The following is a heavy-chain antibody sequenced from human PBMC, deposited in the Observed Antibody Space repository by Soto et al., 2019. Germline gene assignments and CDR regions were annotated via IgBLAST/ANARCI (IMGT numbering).Heavy chain of an antibody. V-gene: IGHV4-61*01. CDR1: GGSVSSGSYY. D-gene: IGHD3-3*01. J-gene: IGHJ5*02. Sequence: SETLSLTCTVSGGSVSSGSYYWSWIRQPPGKGLEWIGYIYYSGSTNYNPSLKSRVTISVDTSKNQFSLKLSSVTAADTAVYYCARATYYDFLNWFDPWGQGTLVTVSS. CDR3: ARATYYDFLNWFDP. CDR2: IYYSGST.